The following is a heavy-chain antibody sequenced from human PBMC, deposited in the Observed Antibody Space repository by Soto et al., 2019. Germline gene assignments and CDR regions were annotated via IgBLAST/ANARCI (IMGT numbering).Heavy chain of an antibody. CDR3: AKPGITGTTDYYFDY. V-gene: IGHV3-23*01. Sequence: GGSLRLSCAASGFTFSSYAMSWVRQAPGKGLEWVSAISGSGGSTYYADSVKGRFTTSRDNSKNTLYLQMNSLRAEDTAVYYWAKPGITGTTDYYFDYWGQGTLVTVSS. J-gene: IGHJ4*02. CDR1: GFTFSSYA. D-gene: IGHD1-7*01. CDR2: ISGSGGST.